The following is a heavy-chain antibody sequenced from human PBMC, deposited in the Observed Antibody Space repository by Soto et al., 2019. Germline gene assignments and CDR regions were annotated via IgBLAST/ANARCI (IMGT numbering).Heavy chain of an antibody. CDR1: GYTFTGYY. V-gene: IGHV1-2*02. Sequence: ASVKVSCKASGYTFTGYYMHWVRQAPGQGLEWMGWINPNSGGTNYAQKFQGRVTMTRNTSISTAYMELSRLRSEDTAVYYCARGGVPYYDFWSGYYTQRLDAFDIWGQGTMVTVSS. CDR2: INPNSGGT. CDR3: ARGGVPYYDFWSGYYTQRLDAFDI. D-gene: IGHD3-3*01. J-gene: IGHJ3*02.